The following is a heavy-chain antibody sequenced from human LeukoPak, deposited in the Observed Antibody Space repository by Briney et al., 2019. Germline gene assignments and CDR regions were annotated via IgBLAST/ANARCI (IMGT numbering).Heavy chain of an antibody. CDR3: ARDSDRLGYCSSTSCLNDAFDI. CDR2: IYYSGST. Sequence: SQTLSLTCTVSGGSISSGDYYWSWIRQPPGKGLEWIGYIYYSGSTYYNPSLKSRVTISVDTSKNQFSLKLSPVTAADTAVYYCARDSDRLGYCSSTSCLNDAFDIWGQGTMVTVSS. CDR1: GGSISSGDYY. D-gene: IGHD2-2*01. J-gene: IGHJ3*02. V-gene: IGHV4-30-4*08.